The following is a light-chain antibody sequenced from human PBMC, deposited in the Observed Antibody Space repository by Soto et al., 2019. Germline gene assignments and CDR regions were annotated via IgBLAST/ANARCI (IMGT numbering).Light chain of an antibody. CDR3: QKYDSYPLT. V-gene: IGKV1-5*03. J-gene: IGKJ4*01. CDR1: QSISSW. CDR2: KTS. Sequence: DIQMTQSPSTLSASVGDRVTITCRASQSISSWLAWYQQKPGKAPNLLIYKTSSLESEVPSRFSGSGSGTEFTLTVNSLQPDDFATYYCQKYDSYPLTFGGGTKVEIK.